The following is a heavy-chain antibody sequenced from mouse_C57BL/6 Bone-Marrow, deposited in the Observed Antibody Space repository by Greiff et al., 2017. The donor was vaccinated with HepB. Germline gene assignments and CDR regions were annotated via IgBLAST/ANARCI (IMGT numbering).Heavy chain of an antibody. Sequence: EVNVVESGGGLVQPGGSRKLSCAASGFTFSSFGMHWVRQAPEKGLEWVAYINSGSSTIYYADTVKGRFTVSRDNPKNILFLQMTSLRSEDTAMYYCTRFYDYDIAMDYWGQGTSVTVSS. CDR1: GFTFSSFG. J-gene: IGHJ4*01. D-gene: IGHD2-4*01. V-gene: IGHV5-17*02. CDR3: TRFYDYDIAMDY. CDR2: INSGSSTI.